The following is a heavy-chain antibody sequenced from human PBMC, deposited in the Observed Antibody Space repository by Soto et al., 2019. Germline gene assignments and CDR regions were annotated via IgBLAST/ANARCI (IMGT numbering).Heavy chain of an antibody. CDR1: VGYVSSGRDP. CDR2: IYPGGNT. J-gene: IGHJ4*02. D-gene: IGHD4-17*01. Sequence: LSLTYDVPVGYVSSGRDPWTWIRQPPGKGLEWIGHIYPGGNTYYSPSLKSRVTIALDNSKNTLYLQMNSLRAEDTAVYYCARGRASHDYGGKLFYYWGQGTVVTVSS. CDR3: ARGRASHDYGGKLFYY. V-gene: IGHV4-30-2*01.